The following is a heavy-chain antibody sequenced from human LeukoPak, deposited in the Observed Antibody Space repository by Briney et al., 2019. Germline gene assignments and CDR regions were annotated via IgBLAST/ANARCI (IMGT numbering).Heavy chain of an antibody. V-gene: IGHV3-30*03. D-gene: IGHD1-26*01. CDR2: ISIDGNHK. J-gene: IGHJ4*02. CDR3: ATGVGDTPYFEH. CDR1: GLTVSTYA. Sequence: GGSLRLSCVASGLTVSTYAMYWVRQAPDKGLEWVAVISIDGNHKYSADSVKGRFTISRDNSKNTLYLQMNSLRTEDTAVYYCATGVGDTPYFEHWGQGALVTVSS.